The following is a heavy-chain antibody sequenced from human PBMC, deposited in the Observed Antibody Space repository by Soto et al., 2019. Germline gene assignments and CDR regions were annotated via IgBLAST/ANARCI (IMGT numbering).Heavy chain of an antibody. CDR2: ISYDGDTK. J-gene: IGHJ4*02. Sequence: QVQLVASGGGVVQPGRSLRLSCAASGFVFNSYAMHWVRLAPGKGLEWVAIISYDGDTKYVADSVKGRFTVSRDNSKNTLFLQMNGLRAEDTAIYYCTKDRGMMAPGDYLDYWGQGTLVTVSS. V-gene: IGHV3-30*18. D-gene: IGHD3-16*01. CDR1: GFVFNSYA. CDR3: TKDRGMMAPGDYLDY.